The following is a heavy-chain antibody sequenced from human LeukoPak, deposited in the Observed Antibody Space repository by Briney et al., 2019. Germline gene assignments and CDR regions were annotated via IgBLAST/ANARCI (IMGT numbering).Heavy chain of an antibody. D-gene: IGHD3-10*01. CDR2: INDGGST. V-gene: IGHV4-34*01. CDR1: GGSFTKHQ. Sequence: PSETLSLTCAVYGGSFTKHQWSWIRQPPGKGLGWIGAINDGGSTNYNPSLKSRVTISVDTSKNQFSLKLSSVTAADTAVYYCARHAPLLWFGELSGWGQGTLVTVSS. J-gene: IGHJ4*02. CDR3: ARHAPLLWFGELSG.